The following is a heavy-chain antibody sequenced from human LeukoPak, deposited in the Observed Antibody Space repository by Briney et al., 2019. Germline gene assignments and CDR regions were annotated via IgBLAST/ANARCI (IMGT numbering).Heavy chain of an antibody. CDR1: GGSISSYY. CDR2: IYYSGST. D-gene: IGHD3-10*01. Sequence: SETLSLTCTVSGGSISSYYWSWIRQPPGKGLEWLGYIYYSGSTNYNPSLKSRVTISVDTSKNQFSLKLSSVTAADTAVYYCARARGYYYGSGSYYAFDIWGQGTMVTVSS. V-gene: IGHV4-59*01. J-gene: IGHJ3*02. CDR3: ARARGYYYGSGSYYAFDI.